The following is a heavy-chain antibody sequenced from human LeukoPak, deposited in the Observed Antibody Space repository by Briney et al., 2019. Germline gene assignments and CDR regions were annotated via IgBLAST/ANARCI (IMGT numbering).Heavy chain of an antibody. D-gene: IGHD3-10*01. Sequence: GGSLRLSCAASGFTFSSYSMNWVRQAPGKGLEWVSSISSSSSYIYYADSVKGRFTISRDNAKNSLYLQMNSLRAEDTAVYYCARGVSLLWFGELNDYWGQRTLVTVSS. CDR3: ARGVSLLWFGELNDY. CDR2: ISSSSSYI. J-gene: IGHJ4*02. CDR1: GFTFSSYS. V-gene: IGHV3-21*01.